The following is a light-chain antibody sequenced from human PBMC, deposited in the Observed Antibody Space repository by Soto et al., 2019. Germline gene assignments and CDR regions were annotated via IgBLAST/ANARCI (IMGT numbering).Light chain of an antibody. Sequence: QSALTQPPSASGSPGQSVTISCTGTSSDVGGYDYVSWYQQHPGKAPKLMIHEVSNRPSGVSNRFSGSKSGNTASLTISGLQAEDEADYYCSSYTSSRAYVFGIGTKVTVL. CDR1: SSDVGGYDY. CDR3: SSYTSSRAYV. CDR2: EVS. V-gene: IGLV2-14*01. J-gene: IGLJ1*01.